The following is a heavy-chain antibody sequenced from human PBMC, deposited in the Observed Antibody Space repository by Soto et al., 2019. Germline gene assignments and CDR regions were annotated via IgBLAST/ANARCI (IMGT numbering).Heavy chain of an antibody. CDR2: ISSGSSNI. J-gene: IGHJ4*02. D-gene: IGHD2-15*01. Sequence: EVQLVESGGGLVKPGGSLTLSCAASGFAFRSYNMNWVRQAPGKGLEWVASISSGSSNIYYADSVKGRFTISRDNAKNSLFLQMDSLRAEDSAVXYCASATVVAATFDFWGQGTLVTVSS. V-gene: IGHV3-21*01. CDR1: GFAFRSYN. CDR3: ASATVVAATFDF.